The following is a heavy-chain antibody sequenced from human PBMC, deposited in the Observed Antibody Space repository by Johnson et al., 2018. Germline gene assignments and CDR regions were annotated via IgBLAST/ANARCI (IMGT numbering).Heavy chain of an antibody. D-gene: IGHD2-21*02. J-gene: IGHJ6*02. CDR2: ISRSSNII. V-gene: IGHV3-48*02. CDR1: GFTFSSYS. Sequence: VQLVQSGGGLVQPGGSLRLSCAASGFTFSSYSMNWVRQAPGKGLEWVSYISRSSNIIYYADSVKGRFTITRDIAKNPLYLQMNSRGDEHTAVFYCARERSRTAFRSGMDVGGRGTTVTVSS. CDR3: ARERSRTAFRSGMDV.